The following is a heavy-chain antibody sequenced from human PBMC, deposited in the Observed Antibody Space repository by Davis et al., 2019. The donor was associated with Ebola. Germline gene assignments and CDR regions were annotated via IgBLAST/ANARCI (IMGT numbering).Heavy chain of an antibody. V-gene: IGHV1-2*04. CDR3: AREADESSGYHNWFDP. J-gene: IGHJ5*02. D-gene: IGHD3-22*01. Sequence: AASVKVSCKASGYTFTGYYMHWVRQAPGQGLEWMGWINPNNGGTNYAQKFQGWVTMTRDTSISTAYMELSRLRSDDTAVYYCAREADESSGYHNWFDPWGQGTLVTVSS. CDR1: GYTFTGYY. CDR2: INPNNGGT.